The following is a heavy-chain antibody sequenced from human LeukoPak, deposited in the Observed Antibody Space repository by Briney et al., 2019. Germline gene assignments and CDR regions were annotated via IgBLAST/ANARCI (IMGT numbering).Heavy chain of an antibody. J-gene: IGHJ4*02. Sequence: GGSLRLSCAASGFTLSTYDMNWVRQAPGKGLQWVSYISGSGSTKFYADSVKGRFTISRDNAKNSLYLQMNSLRGEDTAVHFCARGDGSGSYYNFDYWGQGTLVTVSS. CDR3: ARGDGSGSYYNFDY. CDR1: GFTLSTYD. CDR2: ISGSGSTK. V-gene: IGHV3-48*03. D-gene: IGHD3-10*01.